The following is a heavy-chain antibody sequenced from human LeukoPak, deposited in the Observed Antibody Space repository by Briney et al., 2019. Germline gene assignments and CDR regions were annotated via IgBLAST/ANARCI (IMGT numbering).Heavy chain of an antibody. D-gene: IGHD3-22*01. Sequence: GGSLRLSCAASGFTFSSYAMSWVRQAPGKGLEWVSAISGSGGSTYYADSVKGRFTISRDNSKNTLYLQMNSLRAEDTAVYYCAKGEESSYDSSGYYLNDAFDIWGRGTMVTVSS. V-gene: IGHV3-23*01. J-gene: IGHJ3*02. CDR1: GFTFSSYA. CDR3: AKGEESSYDSSGYYLNDAFDI. CDR2: ISGSGGST.